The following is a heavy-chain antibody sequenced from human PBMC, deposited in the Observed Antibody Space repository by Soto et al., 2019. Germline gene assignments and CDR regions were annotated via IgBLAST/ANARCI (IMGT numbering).Heavy chain of an antibody. J-gene: IGHJ4*02. CDR2: ISAYNGNT. Sequence: ASVKVSCKASGSTFTSYGISWVRQAPGQGLEWMGWISAYNGNTNYAQKLQGRVTMTTDTSTSTAYMELRSLRSDDTAMYYCARLHDSSGYPKAPFDYWGQGTLVTVSS. D-gene: IGHD3-22*01. CDR1: GSTFTSYG. CDR3: ARLHDSSGYPKAPFDY. V-gene: IGHV1-18*01.